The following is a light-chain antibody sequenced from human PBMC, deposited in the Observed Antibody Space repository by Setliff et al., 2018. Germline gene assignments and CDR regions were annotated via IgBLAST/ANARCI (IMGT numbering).Light chain of an antibody. CDR3: QVWDSSLNHKV. V-gene: IGLV3-21*04. CDR2: YDS. J-gene: IGLJ2*01. CDR1: NIGSKS. Sequence: SYELTQPPSVSVAPGKTATITCGGSNIGSKSVHWYQRKRGQAPVLVIFYDSDRPSGIPERFSGSNSGNTATLTISGVEAGDEADYCWQVWDSSLNHKVFGGGTKVTVL.